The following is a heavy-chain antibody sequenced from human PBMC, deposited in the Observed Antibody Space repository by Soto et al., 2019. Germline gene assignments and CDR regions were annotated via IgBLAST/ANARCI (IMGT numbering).Heavy chain of an antibody. D-gene: IGHD2-2*01. Sequence: GGSLRLSCAASGFTFSSYAMSWVRQAPGKGLEWVSAISGSGGSTYYADSVKGRFTISRDNSKNTLYLQMNSLRAEDTAVYYCAKPWPIVVVPAALNWFDPWGQGTLVTVSS. CDR1: GFTFSSYA. J-gene: IGHJ5*02. V-gene: IGHV3-23*01. CDR2: ISGSGGST. CDR3: AKPWPIVVVPAALNWFDP.